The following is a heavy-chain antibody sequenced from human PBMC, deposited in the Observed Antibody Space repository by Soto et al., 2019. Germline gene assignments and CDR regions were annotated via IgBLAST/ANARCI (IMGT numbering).Heavy chain of an antibody. CDR3: ARAVVTRSGYYYGMDV. CDR2: IYYSGST. Sequence: PSETLSLTCTVSGGSISSFYWSWIRQPPGKGLEWIGYIYYSGSTNYNPSLKSRVTISVDTSKNQFSLKLSSVTAADTAVYYCARAVVTRSGYYYGMDVWGQGTTVTVSS. CDR1: GGSISSFY. D-gene: IGHD2-21*02. V-gene: IGHV4-59*01. J-gene: IGHJ6*02.